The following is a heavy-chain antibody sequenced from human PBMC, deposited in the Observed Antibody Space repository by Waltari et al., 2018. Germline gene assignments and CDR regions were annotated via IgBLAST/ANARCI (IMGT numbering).Heavy chain of an antibody. Sequence: QVHLQQWGAGPLKPSETLSLTCAVYGGSFRGFYWGWIRQPPGKGLEWIGQIDLNEDTTYNPSLKDRVTISLDTSKRKFSLTLTSVTAADTAVYYCASTPLFYYDTSGYYFWGQGARVTVSS. CDR2: IDLNEDT. V-gene: IGHV4-34*01. J-gene: IGHJ4*02. CDR1: GGSFRGFY. CDR3: ASTPLFYYDTSGYYF. D-gene: IGHD3-22*01.